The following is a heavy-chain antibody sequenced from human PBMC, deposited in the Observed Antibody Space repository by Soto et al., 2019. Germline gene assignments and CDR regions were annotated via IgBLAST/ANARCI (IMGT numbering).Heavy chain of an antibody. CDR3: ARYRPRYNWNDEDLFDY. J-gene: IGHJ4*02. CDR1: GFTFSSYW. CDR2: IKQDGSEK. V-gene: IGHV3-7*01. D-gene: IGHD1-20*01. Sequence: GGSLRLSCAASGFTFSSYWMSWVRQAPGKGLEWVANIKQDGSEKYYVDSVKGRFTISRDNAKNSLYLQMNSLRAEDTAVYYCARYRPRYNWNDEDLFDYWGQGTLVTVSS.